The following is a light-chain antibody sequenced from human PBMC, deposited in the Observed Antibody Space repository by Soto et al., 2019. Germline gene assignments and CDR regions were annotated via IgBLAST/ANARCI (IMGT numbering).Light chain of an antibody. V-gene: IGLV2-11*01. CDR3: CSYAGSYTFV. CDR2: DVN. J-gene: IGLJ1*01. CDR1: SSDVGGYNY. Sequence: QSALTQPRSVSGSPGQSVTISCTGTSSDVGGYNYVSWYQQHPDKAPKLLMYDVNSRPSGVPVRFSASKSGNTASLTISGLQAEDEADYYCCSYAGSYTFVFAPGTKLTVL.